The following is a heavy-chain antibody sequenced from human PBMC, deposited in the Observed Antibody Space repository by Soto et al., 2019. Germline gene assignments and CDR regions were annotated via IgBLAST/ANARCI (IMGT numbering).Heavy chain of an antibody. V-gene: IGHV4-30-2*01. CDR2: IYHSGST. CDR1: GGSISSGGYS. J-gene: IGHJ5*02. CDR3: AIVPSP. Sequence: QLQLQESGSGLVKPSQTLSLTCAVSGGSISSGGYSWGWNRQPPGKGLEWIGYIYHSGSTYYNPSRKSRVTIAVDRSKNHFSLKLSSVTAADTAVYYCAIVPSPWGQGTLVTVSS.